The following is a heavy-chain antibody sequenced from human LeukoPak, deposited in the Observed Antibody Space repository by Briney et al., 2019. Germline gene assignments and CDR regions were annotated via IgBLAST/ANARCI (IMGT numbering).Heavy chain of an antibody. CDR3: ARDHRQQLVFDY. Sequence: RPGGSLRLSCAASGLTFSDYYMSWIRQAPGKGLEWVSYISSSGSTIYYADSVKGRFTISRDNAKNSLYLQMNSLRAKDTAVYYCARDHRQQLVFDYWGQGTLVTVSS. CDR1: GLTFSDYY. D-gene: IGHD6-13*01. V-gene: IGHV3-11*04. CDR2: ISSSGSTI. J-gene: IGHJ4*02.